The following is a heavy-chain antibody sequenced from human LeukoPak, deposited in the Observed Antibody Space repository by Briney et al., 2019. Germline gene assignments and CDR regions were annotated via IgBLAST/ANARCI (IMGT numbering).Heavy chain of an antibody. CDR2: IKQDGSEK. V-gene: IGHV3-7*03. CDR1: GFTLSTYW. D-gene: IGHD6-19*01. CDR3: ARNPPRSGWYIYYYYYYGMDV. Sequence: GGSLRLSCAASGFTLSTYWMSWVRQAPGKGLEWVANIKQDGSEKYYVDSVKGRFTISRDNAKNSLYLQMNSLRAEDTAVYYCARNPPRSGWYIYYYYYYGMDVWGQGTTVTVSS. J-gene: IGHJ6*02.